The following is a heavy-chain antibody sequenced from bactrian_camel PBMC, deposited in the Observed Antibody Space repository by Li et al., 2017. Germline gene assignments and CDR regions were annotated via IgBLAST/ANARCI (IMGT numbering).Heavy chain of an antibody. J-gene: IGHJ4*01. CDR2: ISYDGPV. V-gene: IGHV3S53*01. CDR3: AAGRLHEGGDKLRPAKYNH. CDR1: GFPSHVDP. Sequence: HVQLVESGGGSVQAGGSLRLSCTASGFPSHVDPEMGWYRQAPGNECELVAIISYDGPVYYGDSVQGRFTISHDNAKNTVNLQMNNLKPEDSAIYYCAAGRLHEGGDKLRPAKYNHWGQGTQVTVSS. D-gene: IGHD2*01.